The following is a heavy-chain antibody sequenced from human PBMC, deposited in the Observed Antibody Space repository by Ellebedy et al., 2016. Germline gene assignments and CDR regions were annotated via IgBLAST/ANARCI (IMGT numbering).Heavy chain of an antibody. CDR1: GFTFSSYS. Sequence: GESLKISCAASGFTFSSYSMNWIRQAPGKGLEWVSYISSSGTTIYYSDSVKGRFTISRDNAKNSLYLQINSLRAEDTAVYYCARDLGRWHYGEYTDYYAMDVWGQGTTVTVSS. D-gene: IGHD4-17*01. V-gene: IGHV3-48*04. J-gene: IGHJ6*02. CDR2: ISSSGTTI. CDR3: ARDLGRWHYGEYTDYYAMDV.